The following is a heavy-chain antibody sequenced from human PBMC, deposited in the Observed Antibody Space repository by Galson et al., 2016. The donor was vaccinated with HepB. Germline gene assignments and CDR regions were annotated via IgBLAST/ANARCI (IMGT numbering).Heavy chain of an antibody. CDR3: ARMKNYYYGMDV. J-gene: IGHJ6*02. CDR2: IDWDEDK. V-gene: IGHV2-70*01. Sequence: IDWDEDKYYSTSLKTRLTISKDTSKNQVVLTMTNMDPVDTATYYCARMKNYYYGMDVWGQGTTVTVSS.